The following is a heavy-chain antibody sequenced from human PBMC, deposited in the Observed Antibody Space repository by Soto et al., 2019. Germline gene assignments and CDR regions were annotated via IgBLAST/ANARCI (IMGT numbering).Heavy chain of an antibody. Sequence: ETLSLTCGVYRGSFSGFYWSWVRQTPGGGLEWIGEINHSGTTNYNPSFQNRVTISVDKSTNNFSLKMTSVTAADAAVYYCARGRGYVYGSNFYGLDVWGQGTTVTVSS. CDR3: ARGRGYVYGSNFYGLDV. V-gene: IGHV4-34*01. D-gene: IGHD6-25*01. CDR1: RGSFSGFY. J-gene: IGHJ6*02. CDR2: INHSGTT.